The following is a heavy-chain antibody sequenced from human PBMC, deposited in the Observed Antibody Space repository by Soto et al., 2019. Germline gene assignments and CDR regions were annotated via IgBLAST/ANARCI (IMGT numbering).Heavy chain of an antibody. Sequence: PGGSLRLSCAASGFTFSNYAMSWVRQAPGKGLEWVSSVSGSGATTYYADSVKGRLTISRDNSKSTLYLQMNSLRAEDTAVYYCAKDLFLKQLVPYYFDYWGQGTLVTVSS. CDR1: GFTFSNYA. D-gene: IGHD6-13*01. CDR2: VSGSGATT. CDR3: AKDLFLKQLVPYYFDY. J-gene: IGHJ4*02. V-gene: IGHV3-23*01.